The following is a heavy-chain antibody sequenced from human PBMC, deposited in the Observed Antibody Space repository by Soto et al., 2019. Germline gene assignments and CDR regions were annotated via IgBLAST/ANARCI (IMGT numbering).Heavy chain of an antibody. V-gene: IGHV1-69*17. Sequence: QVQLVQSGSEVKKTGSSVKVSCKATGDTSSDYSLSWVRQAPGQGLEWVGGIIPVIGMLCYAPKFQGRVTITADKSTSTVYMEFSSLRSEDTAVYYCARFGLVGGVVPGWGQGTLITGSS. CDR3: ARFGLVGGVVPG. D-gene: IGHD1-26*01. CDR1: GDTSSDYS. J-gene: IGHJ4*02. CDR2: IIPVIGML.